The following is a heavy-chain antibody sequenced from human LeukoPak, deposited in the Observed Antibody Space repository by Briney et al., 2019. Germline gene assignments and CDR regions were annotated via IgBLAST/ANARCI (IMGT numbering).Heavy chain of an antibody. D-gene: IGHD3-10*02. V-gene: IGHV3-48*03. Sequence: GGSLRLSCAASGFTFRSSEMNWVRQAPGKGLEWVSYISSSGSTIYYADSVKGRFTISRDNAKNSLYLQMNSLGAEDTAVYYCAELGITMIGGVWGKGTTVTISS. J-gene: IGHJ6*04. CDR2: ISSSGSTI. CDR3: AELGITMIGGV. CDR1: GFTFRSSE.